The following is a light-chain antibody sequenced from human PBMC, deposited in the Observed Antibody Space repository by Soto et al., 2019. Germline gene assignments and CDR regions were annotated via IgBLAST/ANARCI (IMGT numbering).Light chain of an antibody. CDR1: QSVLYSSNNKNY. Sequence: DIVMTQSPASLAVSLGERATSNCKSSQSVLYSSNNKNYLAWYQQKPGQPPKLLIYWASTRESGVPDRFSGSGSGTDFTLTISSLQAEDVAVYYCQQYYITPITFGQGTRLEI. V-gene: IGKV4-1*01. CDR2: WAS. CDR3: QQYYITPIT. J-gene: IGKJ5*01.